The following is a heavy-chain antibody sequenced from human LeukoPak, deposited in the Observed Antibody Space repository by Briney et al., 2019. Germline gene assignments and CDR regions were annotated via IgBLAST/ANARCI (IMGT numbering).Heavy chain of an antibody. V-gene: IGHV3-23*01. CDR3: AKDPTTYYYSSGSPDY. Sequence: PGGSPRLSCAASGFTFSSYAMSWVRQAPGKGLEWVSAISGSGGSTYYADSVKGRFTISRDNSKNTLYLQMNSLRAEDTAVYYCAKDPTTYYYSSGSPDYWGQGTLVTVSS. CDR1: GFTFSSYA. CDR2: ISGSGGST. D-gene: IGHD3-10*01. J-gene: IGHJ4*02.